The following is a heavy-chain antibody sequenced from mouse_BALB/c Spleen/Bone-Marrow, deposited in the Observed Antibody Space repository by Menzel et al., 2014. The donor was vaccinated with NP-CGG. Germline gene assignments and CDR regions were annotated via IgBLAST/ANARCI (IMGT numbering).Heavy chain of an antibody. CDR1: GYTFTDYE. CDR3: TRSGDYGFHDASIDY. D-gene: IGHD1-1*02. V-gene: IGHV1-15*01. J-gene: IGHJ2*02. CDR2: IDPETGGT. Sequence: QVKLQQSGADLVRPGASVTLSCKASGYTFTDYEMHWVKQTPVHGLEWIGAIDPETGGTAYNQKFKGKATLTADKSSSTAYMEHRSLRSVDSAVYDVTRSGDYGFHDASIDYWGQGTSLTVSS.